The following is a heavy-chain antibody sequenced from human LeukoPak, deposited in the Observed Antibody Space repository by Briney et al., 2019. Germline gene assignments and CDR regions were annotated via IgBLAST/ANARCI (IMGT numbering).Heavy chain of an antibody. CDR1: GFIFSSYA. V-gene: IGHV3-23*01. J-gene: IGHJ4*02. CDR2: ITGSGGST. Sequence: GGSLRLSCAASGFIFSSYAMTWVRQAPGKGLEWGSSITGSGGSTFYAASVKGRFTISRDNSKNTLYLQMNNLRAEDTAVYYCAKLGISDGIDYWGQGTLVTVSS. D-gene: IGHD3-16*01. CDR3: AKLGISDGIDY.